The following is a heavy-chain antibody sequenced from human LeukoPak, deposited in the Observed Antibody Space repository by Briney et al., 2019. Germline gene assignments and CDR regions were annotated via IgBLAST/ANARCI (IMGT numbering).Heavy chain of an antibody. CDR2: INPSGGST. Sequence: ASVKVSCKASGYTFTSYYMHWLRQAPGQGLEWMGRINPSGGSTTYAQKFQGRVTVTRDTSTSTVYMELSSLRSEDTAVYYCARDWAYYGRVDYFDPWGQGTLVTVSS. CDR1: GYTFTSYY. CDR3: ARDWAYYGRVDYFDP. D-gene: IGHD3-22*01. V-gene: IGHV1-46*01. J-gene: IGHJ4*02.